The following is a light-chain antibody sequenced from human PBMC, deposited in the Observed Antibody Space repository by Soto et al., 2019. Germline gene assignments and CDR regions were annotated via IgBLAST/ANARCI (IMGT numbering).Light chain of an antibody. Sequence: DIQMTQSPLTLPVTPGDPASISCRSSHSLLDSEDGSTCVDWYQQKPGQAPHLLIYMLSSRASGVPDRFSGSGSGTDFTLKISRVEAEDVGVYYCMQHIDCPWTFGPGTKVDI. V-gene: IGKV2-40*01. J-gene: IGKJ1*01. CDR2: MLS. CDR3: MQHIDCPWT. CDR1: HSLLDSEDGSTC.